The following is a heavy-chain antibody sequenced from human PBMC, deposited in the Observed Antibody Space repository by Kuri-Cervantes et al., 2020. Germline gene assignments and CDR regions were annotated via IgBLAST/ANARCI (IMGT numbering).Heavy chain of an antibody. CDR3: AREGGSVARLGYYYYMDV. D-gene: IGHD3-16*01. CDR2: IIPIFGTA. J-gene: IGHJ6*03. CDR1: GGTFSSYA. V-gene: IGHV1-69*05. Sequence: SVKVSCKASGGTFSSYAISWVRQAPGQGLEWMGGIIPIFGTANYAQKFQGRVTMTTDTSTSTAYMELSSLRSEDTAVYYCAREGGSVARLGYYYYMDVWGKGTTVTVSS.